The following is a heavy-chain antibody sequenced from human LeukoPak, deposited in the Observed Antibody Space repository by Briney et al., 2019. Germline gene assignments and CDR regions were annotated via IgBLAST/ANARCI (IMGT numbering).Heavy chain of an antibody. D-gene: IGHD5-24*01. CDR1: GYSISRGNF. Sequence: SETRSLTCSVSGYSISRGNFWGWIRQPPGKGLEWIGTIYHSGATYYNPSLKSRVTISLDTSKNQFSLKLTSVTAADTAVYYCARVNGDAHNKSDYWGQGTLVTVSS. J-gene: IGHJ4*02. CDR3: ARVNGDAHNKSDY. V-gene: IGHV4-38-2*02. CDR2: IYHSGAT.